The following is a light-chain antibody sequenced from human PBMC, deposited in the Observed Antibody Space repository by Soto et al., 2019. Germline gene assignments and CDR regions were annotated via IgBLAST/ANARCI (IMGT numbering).Light chain of an antibody. CDR1: QDMSNY. CDR3: QQYDNLPIT. Sequence: DIQMTQSPSSLSGSVGDRVTITCQASQDMSNYLNWYQQKPGKAPKLLIYDASNLETGVPSRFSGSGSGTDFTFTISNLQPEDIATYYCQQYDNLPITFGQGTRLEIK. V-gene: IGKV1-33*01. CDR2: DAS. J-gene: IGKJ5*01.